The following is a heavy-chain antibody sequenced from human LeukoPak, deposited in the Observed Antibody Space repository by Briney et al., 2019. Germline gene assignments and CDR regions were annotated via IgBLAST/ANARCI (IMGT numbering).Heavy chain of an antibody. CDR2: IIPILGIA. V-gene: IGHV1-69*04. Sequence: ASVKVSCKASGGTFSSYAISWVRQAPGQGLEWMGRIIPILGIANYAQKFQGRVTITADKSTSTAYMELSSLRSEDTAVYYCARAPQPFMITFGGLLGYWGQGTLVTVSS. CDR3: ARAPQPFMITFGGLLGY. J-gene: IGHJ4*02. CDR1: GGTFSSYA. D-gene: IGHD3-16*02.